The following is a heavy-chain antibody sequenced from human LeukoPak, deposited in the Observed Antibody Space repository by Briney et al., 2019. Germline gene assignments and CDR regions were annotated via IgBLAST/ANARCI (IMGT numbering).Heavy chain of an antibody. Sequence: GGSLRLSCAASGFTFNNYGMHWVRQAPGKGLEWVAVISYDGRNKHYPDSVKGRFTISRDISTDTLWLQMDSLRTEDTAVYYCAKGPLRGTAAAIDYWGQGTLVTVSP. CDR2: ISYDGRNK. CDR1: GFTFNNYG. J-gene: IGHJ4*02. D-gene: IGHD2-2*01. V-gene: IGHV3-30*18. CDR3: AKGPLRGTAAAIDY.